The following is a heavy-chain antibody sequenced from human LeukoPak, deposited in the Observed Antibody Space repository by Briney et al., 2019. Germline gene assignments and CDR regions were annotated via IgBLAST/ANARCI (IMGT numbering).Heavy chain of an antibody. CDR3: ARDVQDSLYYYYYMDV. V-gene: IGHV4-39*07. D-gene: IGHD3/OR15-3a*01. CDR2: ISYTGIT. Sequence: SETLSLTCTVSGGSISSSTYYWGWIRQPPGKGLAWIGSISYTGITYYNPSLKSRVTISVDTSKNQFSLKLSSVTAADTAVYYCARDVQDSLYYYYYMDVWSKGTTVTVSS. J-gene: IGHJ6*03. CDR1: GGSISSSTYY.